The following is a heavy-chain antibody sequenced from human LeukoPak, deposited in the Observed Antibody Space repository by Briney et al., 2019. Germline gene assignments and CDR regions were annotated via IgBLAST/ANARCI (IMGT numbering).Heavy chain of an antibody. J-gene: IGHJ4*02. CDR2: IYYSGST. CDR1: GGSIGSGGYY. CDR3: ARVPGYNGSGSYKDY. D-gene: IGHD3-10*01. V-gene: IGHV4-31*03. Sequence: SETLSLTCTVSGGSIGSGGYYWSWIRQHPGKGLEWIGYIYYSGSTYYNPSLKSRVTISVDTSKNQFSLKLSSVTAADTAVYYCARVPGYNGSGSYKDYWGQGTLVTVSS.